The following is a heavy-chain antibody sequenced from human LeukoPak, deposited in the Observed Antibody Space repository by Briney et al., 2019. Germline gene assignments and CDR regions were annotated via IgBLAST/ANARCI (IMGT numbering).Heavy chain of an antibody. CDR2: ISSSSSYI. D-gene: IGHD3-22*01. CDR3: ARDRDYYDSSGYRASDY. V-gene: IGHV3-21*01. CDR1: GFTFSSYS. J-gene: IGHJ4*02. Sequence: GGSLRLSCAASGFTFSSYSMNWVRQAPGKGLEWVSSISSSSSYIYYADSVKGRFTISRDNAKNSLYLQMNSLRAKDTAVYYCARDRDYYDSSGYRASDYWGQGTLVTVSS.